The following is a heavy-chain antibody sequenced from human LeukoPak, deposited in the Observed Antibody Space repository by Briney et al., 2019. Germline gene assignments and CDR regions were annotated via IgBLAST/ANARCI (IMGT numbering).Heavy chain of an antibody. CDR3: ARREAAGVFYFDY. CDR2: IYYSGST. Sequence: PSETLSLTCTVSGGSISSYYWSWIRQPPGKGLEWIGYIYYSGSTNYNPSLKSRVTISVDTSKNQFSLKLSSVTAADTAVYYCARREAAGVFYFDYWGQGTLVTVSS. V-gene: IGHV4-59*01. J-gene: IGHJ4*02. CDR1: GGSISSYY. D-gene: IGHD6-13*01.